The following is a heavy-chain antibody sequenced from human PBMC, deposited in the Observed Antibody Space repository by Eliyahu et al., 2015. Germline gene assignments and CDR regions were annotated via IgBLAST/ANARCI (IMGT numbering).Heavy chain of an antibody. CDR3: ARVERGVRGVTLVWWFDP. J-gene: IGHJ5*02. V-gene: IGHV3-11*01. CDR2: ISSSGSTI. D-gene: IGHD3-10*01. Sequence: QVQLVESGGGLVKPGGSLRLSCAASGFPFXXXYMXWIRQAPGKGLEWVSYISSSGSTIYYADSVKGRFTISRDNAENSLYLQMNSLTAEDTAVYYCARVERGVRGVTLVWWFDPWGQGSLVTVSS. CDR1: GFPFXXXY.